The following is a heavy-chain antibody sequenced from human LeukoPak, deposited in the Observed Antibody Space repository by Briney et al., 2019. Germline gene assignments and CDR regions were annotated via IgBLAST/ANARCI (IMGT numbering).Heavy chain of an antibody. J-gene: IGHJ5*02. CDR3: ARVRGYYGSGSS. D-gene: IGHD3-10*01. CDR2: ISSSSSYI. V-gene: IGHV3-21*01. CDR1: GFTFSSYA. Sequence: PGGSLRLSCAASGFTFSSYAMSWVRQAPGKGLEWVSSISSSSSYIYYADSVKGRFTISRDNAKNSLYLQMNSLRAEDTAVYYCARVRGYYGSGSSWGQGTLVTVSS.